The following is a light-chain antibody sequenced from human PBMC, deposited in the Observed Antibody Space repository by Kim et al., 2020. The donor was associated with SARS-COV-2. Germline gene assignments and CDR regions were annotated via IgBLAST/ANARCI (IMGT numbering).Light chain of an antibody. Sequence: IVLTQSPATLSLSPGERATLSCRASQSVTRYLAWYQHKPGQGPRLLIYGASNRATGIPARFGGSGSGTDFSLTISSLEPEDFAVYYCQQRSNWPLTFGGGTKLEI. CDR3: QQRSNWPLT. J-gene: IGKJ4*01. V-gene: IGKV3-11*01. CDR2: GAS. CDR1: QSVTRY.